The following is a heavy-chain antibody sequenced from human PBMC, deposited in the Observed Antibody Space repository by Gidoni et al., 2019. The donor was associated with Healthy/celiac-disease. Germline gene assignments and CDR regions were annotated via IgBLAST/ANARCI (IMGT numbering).Heavy chain of an antibody. D-gene: IGHD2-2*01. CDR3: TTEVVPAAMLLWFDP. V-gene: IGHV3-15*01. CDR1: GLPFSNAW. Sequence: EVQLVESGGGLVKPGGSLRLSCAASGLPFSNAWMSWVRQAPGKGLEWVGRIKSKTDGGTTDYAAPVKGRFTISRDDSKNTLYLQMNSLKTEDTAVYYCTTEVVPAAMLLWFDPWGQGTLVTVSS. CDR2: IKSKTDGGTT. J-gene: IGHJ5*02.